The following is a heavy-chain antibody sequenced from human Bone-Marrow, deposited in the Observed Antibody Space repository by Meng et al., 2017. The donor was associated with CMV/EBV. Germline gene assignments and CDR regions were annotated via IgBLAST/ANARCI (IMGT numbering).Heavy chain of an antibody. Sequence: GGSLRLSCAASGFTFSSYSMNWVRQAPGKGLEWVSYINGGGRTIYYADSVKGRFTISRDNAKNSLYLQMNSLRAEDTAVYYCARLIPAAMYYYYGMDVWGQGPTVTVSS. CDR3: ARLIPAAMYYYYGMDV. D-gene: IGHD2-2*01. V-gene: IGHV3-48*04. CDR2: INGGGRTI. J-gene: IGHJ6*02. CDR1: GFTFSSYS.